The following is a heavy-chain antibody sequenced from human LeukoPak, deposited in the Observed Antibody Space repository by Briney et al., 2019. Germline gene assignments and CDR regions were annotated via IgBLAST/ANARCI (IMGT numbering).Heavy chain of an antibody. Sequence: PGGSLRLSCAASGFTFSSYAMSWVRQAPGKGLEWVSAISGSGGSTYYADSVKGQFTISRDNSKNTLYLQMNSLGAEDTAVYYCARYSRTTGTTSNFDYWGQGTLVTVPS. V-gene: IGHV3-23*01. D-gene: IGHD1-1*01. J-gene: IGHJ4*02. CDR3: ARYSRTTGTTSNFDY. CDR1: GFTFSSYA. CDR2: ISGSGGST.